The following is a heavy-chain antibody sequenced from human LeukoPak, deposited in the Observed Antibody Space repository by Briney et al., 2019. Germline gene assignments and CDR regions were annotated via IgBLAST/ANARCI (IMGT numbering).Heavy chain of an antibody. Sequence: GASVKVSCKASGGTFSSYAISWVRQAPRQGLEWMGGIIPIFGTANYAQKFQGRVTITADESTSTAYMELSSLRSEDTAVYYCARDHTYYDYVWGGYRLEPSYDYWGQGTLVTVSS. CDR1: GGTFSSYA. J-gene: IGHJ4*02. V-gene: IGHV1-69*13. CDR3: ARDHTYYDYVWGGYRLEPSYDY. D-gene: IGHD3-16*02. CDR2: IIPIFGTA.